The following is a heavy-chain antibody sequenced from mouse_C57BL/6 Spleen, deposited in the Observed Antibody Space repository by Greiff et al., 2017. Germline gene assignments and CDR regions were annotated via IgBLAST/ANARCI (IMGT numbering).Heavy chain of an antibody. CDR2: IDPSDSYT. Sequence: QVQLQQPGAELVMPGASVKLSCKASGYTFTSYWMHWVKQRPGQGLEWIGEIDPSDSYTNYNQKFKGKSTLTVDKSSSTAYMQLSSLTSEDSAVYYCARRADGYYFYFDYWGQGTTLTVSS. V-gene: IGHV1-69*01. J-gene: IGHJ2*01. CDR1: GYTFTSYW. CDR3: ARRADGYYFYFDY. D-gene: IGHD2-3*01.